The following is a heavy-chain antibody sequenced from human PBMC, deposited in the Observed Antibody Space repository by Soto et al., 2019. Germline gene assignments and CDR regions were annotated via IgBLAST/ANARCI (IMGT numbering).Heavy chain of an antibody. D-gene: IGHD2-21*01. CDR1: GFPFSAFL. J-gene: IGHJ4*02. CDR2: ISPGGRRK. V-gene: IGHV3-7*02. Sequence: EVQLVESGGGLGQPGGSLRISCGGLGFPFSAFLISLARQGPGKGLGWVANISPGGRRKAYVGSVKGRFTSSRGNAQNTLYLQMNSLTAEDTAVYYCARHVIRGQGTLVTVSS. CDR3: ARHVI.